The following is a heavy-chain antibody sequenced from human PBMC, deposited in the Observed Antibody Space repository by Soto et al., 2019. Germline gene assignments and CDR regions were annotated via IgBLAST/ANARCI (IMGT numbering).Heavy chain of an antibody. V-gene: IGHV3-66*01. Sequence: EVQLVESGGGLVQPGGSLRLSCAASGFTVSSNYMSWVRQAPGKGLEWVSVIYSGGSTYYADSVKGRFTISRDNSKNTLYLQMNSLRAEDTAVYYCAREYSSSSGVDYWGQGTLVTVSS. CDR1: GFTVSSNY. CDR3: AREYSSSSGVDY. D-gene: IGHD6-6*01. J-gene: IGHJ4*02. CDR2: IYSGGST.